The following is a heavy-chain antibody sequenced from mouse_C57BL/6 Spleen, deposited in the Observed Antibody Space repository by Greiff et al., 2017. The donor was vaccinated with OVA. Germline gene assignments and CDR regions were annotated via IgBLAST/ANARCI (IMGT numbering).Heavy chain of an antibody. V-gene: IGHV10-1*01. Sequence: EVQGVESGGGLVQPKGSLKLSCAASGFSFNTYAMNWVRQAPGKGLEWVARIRSKSNNYATYYADSGKDRFTISRDDSESMLYLQMNNLKTEDTAMYYCVGHSYGSSYGYFDVWGTGTTVTVSS. D-gene: IGHD1-1*01. CDR2: IRSKSNNYAT. J-gene: IGHJ1*03. CDR3: VGHSYGSSYGYFDV. CDR1: GFSFNTYA.